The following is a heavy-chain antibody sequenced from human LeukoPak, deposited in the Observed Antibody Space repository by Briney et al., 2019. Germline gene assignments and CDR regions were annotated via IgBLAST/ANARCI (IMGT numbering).Heavy chain of an antibody. D-gene: IGHD2-2*01. V-gene: IGHV4-31*03. CDR2: IYYSGST. CDR1: GGSISSGGYY. Sequence: SQTLSLTCTVSGGSISSGGYYWSWIRQHPGKGLEWIGYIYYSGSTYYNPSLKSRVTISVDTSKNQFSLKLSPVTAADTAVYYCARDRSCSSTSCLTYYYYGMDVWGQGTTVTVSS. J-gene: IGHJ6*02. CDR3: ARDRSCSSTSCLTYYYYGMDV.